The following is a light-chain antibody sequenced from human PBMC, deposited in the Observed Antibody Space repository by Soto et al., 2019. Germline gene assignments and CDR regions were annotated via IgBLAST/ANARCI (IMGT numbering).Light chain of an antibody. V-gene: IGKV3-20*01. CDR2: SAS. Sequence: EFVLTQSPATLSLSPGERATLSCRASQTVRNNYLAWYQQKPGQAPRLLIYSASRRATGIPDRFTGSGSGTDFTLTINRVEPEDFAVYFCQQYAGSPRTFGQGTKVDIK. CDR1: QTVRNNY. CDR3: QQYAGSPRT. J-gene: IGKJ1*01.